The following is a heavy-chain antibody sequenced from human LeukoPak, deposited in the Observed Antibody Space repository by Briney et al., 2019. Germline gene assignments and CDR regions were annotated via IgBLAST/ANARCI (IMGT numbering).Heavy chain of an antibody. D-gene: IGHD5/OR15-5a*01. CDR1: GGSISSYY. Sequence: NSSETLSLTCTVSGGSISSYYWSWIRQPPGKGLEWIGYIYYSGSTNYNPSLKSRVTTSVDTSKNQFSLKLSSVTAADTAVYYCARGVSLEPWGQGTLVTVSS. CDR3: ARGVSLEP. J-gene: IGHJ4*02. CDR2: IYYSGST. V-gene: IGHV4-59*01.